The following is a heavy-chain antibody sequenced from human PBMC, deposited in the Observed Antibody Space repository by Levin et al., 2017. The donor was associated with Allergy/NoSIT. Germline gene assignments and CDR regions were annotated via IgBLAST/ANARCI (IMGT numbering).Heavy chain of an antibody. D-gene: IGHD6-6*01. CDR1: GFTFSSYG. V-gene: IGHV3-30*18. CDR3: AKDQSLYSSSYHFDY. J-gene: IGHJ4*02. Sequence: PGGSLRLSCAASGFTFSSYGMHWVRQAPGKGLEWVAVISYDGSNKYYADSVKGRFTISRDNSKNTLYLQMNSLRAEDTAVYYCAKDQSLYSSSYHFDYWGQGTLVTVSS. CDR2: ISYDGSNK.